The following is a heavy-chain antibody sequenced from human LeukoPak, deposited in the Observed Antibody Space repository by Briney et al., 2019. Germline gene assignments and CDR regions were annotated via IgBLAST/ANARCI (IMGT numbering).Heavy chain of an antibody. J-gene: IGHJ1*01. D-gene: IGHD2-2*01. CDR1: GFTVTTKS. CDR2: FYSPGST. CDR3: ASARESCIGSSCYEYFHH. Sequence: RSGGSLRLSCAASGFTVTTKSMAWVRQAPGRGLEWVSVFYSPGSTYYADSVHGRFTISRDTSLNTLFLQMNSLRVEDTAVYYCASARESCIGSSCYEYFHHWGQGTPLTVSS. V-gene: IGHV3-53*01.